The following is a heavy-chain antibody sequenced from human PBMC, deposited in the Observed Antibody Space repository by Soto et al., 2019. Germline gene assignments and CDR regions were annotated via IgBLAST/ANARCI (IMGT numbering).Heavy chain of an antibody. CDR3: ARTPGDCSGGSCYSGYFQH. D-gene: IGHD2-15*01. Sequence: EVQLVESGGGLVQPGGSLRLSCAASGFTFSSYSMNWVRQAPGKGLEWVSYISSSSSTIYYADSVKGRFTISRDNAENSLYLQMNSLRAEDTAVYYCARTPGDCSGGSCYSGYFQHWGQGTLVTVSS. CDR1: GFTFSSYS. CDR2: ISSSSSTI. J-gene: IGHJ1*01. V-gene: IGHV3-48*01.